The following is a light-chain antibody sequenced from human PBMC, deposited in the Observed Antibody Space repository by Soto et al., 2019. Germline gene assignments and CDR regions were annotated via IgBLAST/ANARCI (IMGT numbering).Light chain of an antibody. CDR2: GVT. J-gene: IGLJ2*01. V-gene: IGLV2-14*01. CDR1: SIDVGGYNY. CDR3: TSYIHRRTLVV. Sequence: QSALTQPASVSGSPGQSITISCTGNSIDVGGYNYVSWYQHHPGKAPKLMIYGVTNRPSGVSIRFSGSKSGNTASLTISGLQPEDEADYYCTSYIHRRTLVVFGGGTKLTVL.